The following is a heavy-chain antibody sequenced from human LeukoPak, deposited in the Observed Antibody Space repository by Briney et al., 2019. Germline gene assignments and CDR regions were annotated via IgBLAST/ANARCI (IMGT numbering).Heavy chain of an antibody. CDR2: ISYSGSF. CDR1: GGSISSSNW. Sequence: PSGTLSLTCAVSGGSISSSNWWSWVRQPPGKGLEWIGYISYSGSFYYTPSLKSRVTVSLDSSKNQFSLKLTSVTDADTAVYYCARSYGDNGYYYYYDLDVWGQGTTVTVSS. J-gene: IGHJ6*02. D-gene: IGHD4-17*01. V-gene: IGHV4-4*02. CDR3: ARSYGDNGYYYYYDLDV.